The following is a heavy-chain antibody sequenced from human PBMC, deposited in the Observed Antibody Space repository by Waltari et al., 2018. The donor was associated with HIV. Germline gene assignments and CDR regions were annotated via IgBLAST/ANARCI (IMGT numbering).Heavy chain of an antibody. J-gene: IGHJ5*02. CDR1: GGSISSGSYY. CDR3: GRVTSFMVRGGFVWSWFDP. Sequence: QVQLQESGPGLVKPSQTLSLTCTVSGGSISSGSYYWSGIRQPAGKGREWIGCIYTSGRTDNNPNLKSRVTLAGDTPKKQFSLTLGSVHAADAAVYYWGRVTSFMVRGGFVWSWFDPWGQGTLVTVSS. D-gene: IGHD3-10*01. V-gene: IGHV4-61*02. CDR2: IYTSGRT.